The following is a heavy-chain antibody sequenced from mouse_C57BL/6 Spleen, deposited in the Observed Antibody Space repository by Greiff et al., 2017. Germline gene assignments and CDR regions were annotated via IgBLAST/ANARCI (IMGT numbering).Heavy chain of an antibody. V-gene: IGHV1-7*01. J-gene: IGHJ1*03. CDR3: ARYGSSLYWYFDV. CDR2: INPSSGYT. Sequence: VQLQQSGAELAKPGASVKLSCKASGYTFTSYWMHWVKQRPGQGLEWIGYINPSSGYTKYNQKFKDKATLTADKSSSTAYMQLSSLTYEDSAVYDCARYGSSLYWYFDVWGTGTTVTVSS. D-gene: IGHD1-1*01. CDR1: GYTFTSYW.